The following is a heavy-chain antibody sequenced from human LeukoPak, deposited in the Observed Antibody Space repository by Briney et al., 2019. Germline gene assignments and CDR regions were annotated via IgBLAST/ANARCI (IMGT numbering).Heavy chain of an antibody. CDR3: AGYGIGATIDHFDL. J-gene: IGHJ2*01. CDR2: IYYSGST. D-gene: IGHD5-12*01. CDR1: GGPISSYY. V-gene: IGHV4-59*01. Sequence: KPSETLSLTCTVSGGPISSYYWSWIRQPPGKGLEWIGYIYYSGSTNYNPSLKSRVTISVDTSKNQFSLKLRSVTAADTAVYYGAGYGIGATIDHFDLWGRGTLVTVSS.